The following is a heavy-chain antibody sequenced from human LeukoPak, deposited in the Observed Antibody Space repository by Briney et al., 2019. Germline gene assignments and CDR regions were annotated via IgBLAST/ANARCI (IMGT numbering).Heavy chain of an antibody. CDR2: ISSSSTTI. Sequence: GGSLRLSCAASGFTFSTYSMNWVRQAPGKGLEWVSYISSSSTTIYYADSVKGRFTISRDNAKNSLYLQMNSLRAEDTAVYYCGKGGNYYDSSGYYRFDYWGQGTLVTVSS. V-gene: IGHV3-48*01. J-gene: IGHJ4*02. D-gene: IGHD3-22*01. CDR1: GFTFSTYS. CDR3: GKGGNYYDSSGYYRFDY.